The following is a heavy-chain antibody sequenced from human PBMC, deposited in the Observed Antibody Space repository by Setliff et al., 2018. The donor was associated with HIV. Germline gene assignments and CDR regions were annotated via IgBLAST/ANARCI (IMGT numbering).Heavy chain of an antibody. CDR1: GFTFSSAW. D-gene: IGHD3-3*01. CDR2: ISPDGSAT. Sequence: GGSLRLSCAASGFTFSSAWMGWVRQAPAKGLEWVANISPDGSATYYVDSVKGRFTISRDNAKNSLYLQMNGLRVEDTGVYYCAGDNLYYNLYDGSPVYGMDVWGQGTTVTVSS. CDR3: AGDNLYYNLYDGSPVYGMDV. V-gene: IGHV3-7*01. J-gene: IGHJ6*02.